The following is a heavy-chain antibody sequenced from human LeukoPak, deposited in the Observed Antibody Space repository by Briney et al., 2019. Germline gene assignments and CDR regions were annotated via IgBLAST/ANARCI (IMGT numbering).Heavy chain of an antibody. CDR2: ITSGSKYI. V-gene: IGHV3-21*01. CDR1: QFAFSSYS. CDR3: ARDEETVAGLNGFDL. J-gene: IGHJ4*02. D-gene: IGHD6-19*01. Sequence: PWGSLRLSCAASQFAFSSYSMNWFRQAPGKGLEWVASITSGSKYIFYADSVKGRFTISRDNAENSLFLQMNSLRAEDTGVYYCARDEETVAGLNGFDLWGQGTLVTVSS.